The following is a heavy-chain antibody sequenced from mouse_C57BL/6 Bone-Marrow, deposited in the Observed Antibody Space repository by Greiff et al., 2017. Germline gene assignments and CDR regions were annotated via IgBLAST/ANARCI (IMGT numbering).Heavy chain of an antibody. CDR2: MHPNGGSP. CDR3: AGSDDYDDCNMDD. J-gene: IGHJ4*01. CDR1: GYTFTNYW. D-gene: IGHD2-4*01. Sequence: VQLQQPGAELVKPGASVKLSCKASGYTFTNYWMHWVKQRPGQGLEWIGMMHPNGGSPDYNEKFKSEATLSVDKSSRTAYMKLSSLTSEDSAVYYCAGSDDYDDCNMDDWGQGTSVTVSS. V-gene: IGHV1-64*01.